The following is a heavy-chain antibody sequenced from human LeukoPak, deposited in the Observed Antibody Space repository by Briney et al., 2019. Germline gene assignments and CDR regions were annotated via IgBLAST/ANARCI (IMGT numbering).Heavy chain of an antibody. D-gene: IGHD1-26*01. CDR2: IKTDGSST. J-gene: IGHJ4*02. V-gene: IGHV3-74*03. CDR3: ASGVGRTLRDY. CDR1: GFTFDDYG. Sequence: PGGSLRLSCAISGFTFDDYGMNWVRQAPGKGLEWVSRIKTDGSSTMYADSVEGRFTISRDNAKNTLYLQMNSLRVEDTAVYYCASGVGRTLRDYWGQGTLVTVSS.